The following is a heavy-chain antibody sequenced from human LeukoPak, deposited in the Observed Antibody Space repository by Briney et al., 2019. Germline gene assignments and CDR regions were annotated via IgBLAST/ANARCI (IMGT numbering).Heavy chain of an antibody. V-gene: IGHV4-4*07. J-gene: IGHJ3*02. CDR2: IYTSGST. D-gene: IGHD2-15*01. CDR1: GGSISSYY. CDR3: ARDGPELLPRVAFDI. Sequence: PSETLSLTCTVSGGSISSYYWSWIRQPAGKGLEWIGRIYTSGSTNYNPSLKSRVTMSVDTSKNQFSLKLSSVTAADTAVYYCARDGPELLPRVAFDIWGQGTMVTVSS.